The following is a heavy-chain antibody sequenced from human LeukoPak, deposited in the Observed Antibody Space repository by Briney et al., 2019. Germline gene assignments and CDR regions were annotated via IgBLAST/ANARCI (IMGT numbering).Heavy chain of an antibody. Sequence: SETLSLTCTVSGDSISYYYWSWIRQPPGKGLEWIGKIYYSGNTNYNPSLKSRVTISVDTSKNQFSLKLSSVTAADTAVYYCARVRGYSYDSSDFDYWGQGTLITVSS. J-gene: IGHJ4*02. D-gene: IGHD5-18*01. V-gene: IGHV4-59*01. CDR1: GDSISYYY. CDR3: ARVRGYSYDSSDFDY. CDR2: IYYSGNT.